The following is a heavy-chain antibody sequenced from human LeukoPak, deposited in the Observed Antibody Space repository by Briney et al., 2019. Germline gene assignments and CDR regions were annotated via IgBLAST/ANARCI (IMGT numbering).Heavy chain of an antibody. J-gene: IGHJ3*02. CDR3: ARGWGIVVENAFDI. CDR1: GYTFTSYD. Sequence: ASVKVSCKASGYTFTSYDINWVRQATGQGLERMGWMNPNSGNTGYARKFQGRVTMTRNTSISTAYMELSSLRSEDTAVYYCARGWGIVVENAFDIWGQGTMVTVSS. D-gene: IGHD3-22*01. CDR2: MNPNSGNT. V-gene: IGHV1-8*01.